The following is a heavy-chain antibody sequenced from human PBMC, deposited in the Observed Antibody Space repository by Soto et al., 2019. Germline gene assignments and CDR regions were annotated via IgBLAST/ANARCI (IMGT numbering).Heavy chain of an antibody. CDR3: ARRGGMGEGYYYYYGMDV. Sequence: GESLKISCKGSGYSFTSYWIGWVRQMPGKGLEWMGIIYPGDSDTRYSPSFQGQVTISADKSISTAYLQWSSLKASDTAMYYCARRGGMGEGYYYYYGMDVWGQGTTVTVSS. V-gene: IGHV5-51*01. CDR2: IYPGDSDT. D-gene: IGHD1-26*01. J-gene: IGHJ6*02. CDR1: GYSFTSYW.